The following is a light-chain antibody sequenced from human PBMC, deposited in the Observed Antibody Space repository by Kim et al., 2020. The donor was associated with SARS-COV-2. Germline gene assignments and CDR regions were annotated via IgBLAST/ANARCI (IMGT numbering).Light chain of an antibody. CDR2: QDS. V-gene: IGLV3-1*01. CDR1: KLGDKY. Sequence: SYELTQPPSVSVSPGQTASIPCSGDKLGDKYACWYQQKPGQSPVLVIYQDSKWPSGIPARFSGSNSGNTATLTISGTQAMDEADYSCQAWDSSTVVFGGG. J-gene: IGLJ2*01. CDR3: QAWDSSTVV.